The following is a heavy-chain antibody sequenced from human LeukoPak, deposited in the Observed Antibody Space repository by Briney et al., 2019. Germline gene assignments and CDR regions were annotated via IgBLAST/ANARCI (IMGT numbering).Heavy chain of an antibody. CDR2: ISSSSSYI. J-gene: IGHJ4*02. Sequence: GGAPRISCAAPGFTFSSYSMKWVRQAPGKGLEWVSSISSSSSYIYYADSVKGRFTISRDNAKNSLYLQMNSLRAEDTAVYYCARTNYYDSSGYSYWGQGTLVTVSS. D-gene: IGHD3-22*01. V-gene: IGHV3-21*01. CDR3: ARTNYYDSSGYSY. CDR1: GFTFSSYS.